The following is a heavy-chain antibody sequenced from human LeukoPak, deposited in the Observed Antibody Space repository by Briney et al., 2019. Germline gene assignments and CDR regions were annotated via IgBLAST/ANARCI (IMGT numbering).Heavy chain of an antibody. D-gene: IGHD2-2*01. Sequence: GGSLRLSCVASGFTFSTYAMAWVRQAPGKGLEWVSGISCGGSNTYYADSVKGRFTISRDNSKNTLYLQMNSLRAEDTAMYYCAKDCVVVPAAVHWFPCWGQRTIVTVCS. CDR1: GFTFSTYA. J-gene: IGHJ5*01. CDR3: AKDCVVVPAAVHWFPC. CDR2: ISCGGSNT. V-gene: IGHV3-23*01.